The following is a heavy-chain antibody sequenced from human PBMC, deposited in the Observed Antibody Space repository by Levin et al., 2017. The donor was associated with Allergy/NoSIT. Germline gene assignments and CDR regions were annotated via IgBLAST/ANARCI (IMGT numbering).Heavy chain of an antibody. CDR1: GFTFSSYG. Sequence: GESLKISCAASGFTFSSYGMHWVRQAPGKGLEWVAVISYDGSNKYYADSVKGRFTISRDNSKNTLYLQMNSLRAEDTAVYYCAKAGQGDYSPPYYYGMDVWGQGTTVTVSS. J-gene: IGHJ6*02. V-gene: IGHV3-30*18. D-gene: IGHD4-17*01. CDR3: AKAGQGDYSPPYYYGMDV. CDR2: ISYDGSNK.